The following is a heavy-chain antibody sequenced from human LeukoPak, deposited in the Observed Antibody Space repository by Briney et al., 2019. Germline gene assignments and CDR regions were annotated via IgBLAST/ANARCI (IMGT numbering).Heavy chain of an antibody. CDR1: GVIVSSSY. CDR2: ISGSGGST. V-gene: IGHV3-23*01. Sequence: GGSLRLSCAASGVIVSSSYMSWVRQAPGKGLGWVSAISGSGGSTYYADSVKGRFTISRDNSKNTLYLQMNSLRAEDTAVYYCAKDGGIAVANSHYYFDYWGQGTLVTVSS. J-gene: IGHJ4*02. CDR3: AKDGGIAVANSHYYFDY. D-gene: IGHD6-19*01.